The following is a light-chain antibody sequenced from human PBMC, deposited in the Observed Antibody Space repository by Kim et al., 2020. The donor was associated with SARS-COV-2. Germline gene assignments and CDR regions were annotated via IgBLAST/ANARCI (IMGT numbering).Light chain of an antibody. V-gene: IGLV4-69*01. CDR3: QTWGTGSGVV. J-gene: IGLJ2*01. Sequence: SVHLTCPLSSGHTEHAIAWNQQQPEKGASYLMKLGSDGRQSRGDVIPDRFSGSSSGAERYLTISSLQSEDEADYHCQTWGTGSGVVFGGGTQLTVL. CDR2: LGSDGRQ. CDR1: SGHTEHA.